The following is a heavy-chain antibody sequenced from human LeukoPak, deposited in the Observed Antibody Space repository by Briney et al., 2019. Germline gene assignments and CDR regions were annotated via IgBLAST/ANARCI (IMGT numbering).Heavy chain of an antibody. CDR2: IYYSGST. V-gene: IGHV4-59*01. CDR1: GGSFSGYY. J-gene: IGHJ4*02. D-gene: IGHD1-26*01. CDR3: ARGVNSGYFDY. Sequence: SETLSLTCAVYGGSFSGYYWSWIRQPPGKGLEWIGYIYYSGSTNYNPSLKSRVTISVDTSKNQFSLKLTSVTAADTAVYYCARGVNSGYFDYCGQGTLVTVSS.